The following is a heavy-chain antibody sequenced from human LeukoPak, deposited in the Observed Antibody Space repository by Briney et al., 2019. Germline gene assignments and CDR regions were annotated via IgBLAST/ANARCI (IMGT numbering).Heavy chain of an antibody. Sequence: GGSLRLSCAASGFTFSSYWMSWVRQAPGKGLEWVANIKQDGSEKYYADSVKGRFTISRDNSKNTLYLQMNSLRADDTAVYYCASATIFGVVIYYWGQGTLVTVSS. CDR3: ASATIFGVVIYY. CDR2: IKQDGSEK. CDR1: GFTFSSYW. J-gene: IGHJ4*02. D-gene: IGHD3-3*01. V-gene: IGHV3-7*01.